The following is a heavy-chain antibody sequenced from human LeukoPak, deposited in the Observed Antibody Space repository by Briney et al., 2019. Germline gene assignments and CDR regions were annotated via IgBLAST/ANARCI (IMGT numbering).Heavy chain of an antibody. CDR2: ISYDGSNK. D-gene: IGHD2-15*01. Sequence: GRSLRLSCAASGFTFSSYFMHWVRQAPGKGLEWVAAISYDGSNKYYADSVMGRFTISRDNSQSTLYLQMNSLRAEDTAVYYCARVAPFEYCSGGSCYSGSYWGQGTLVTVSS. J-gene: IGHJ4*02. CDR1: GFTFSSYF. CDR3: ARVAPFEYCSGGSCYSGSY. V-gene: IGHV3-30-3*01.